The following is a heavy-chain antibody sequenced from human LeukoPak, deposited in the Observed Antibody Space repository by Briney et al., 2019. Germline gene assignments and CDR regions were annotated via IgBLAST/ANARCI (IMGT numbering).Heavy chain of an antibody. CDR1: GGTFSSYT. CDR3: ARDLGAPTGTTDYYYYYMDV. CDR2: IIPILGIA. V-gene: IGHV1-69*04. Sequence: SVKVSCKASGGTFSSYTISWVRQAPGQGLEWMGRIIPILGIANYAQKFQGRVTITADKSTSTAYVELSSLRSEDTAVYYCARDLGAPTGTTDYYYYYMDVWGEGTTVTVSS. D-gene: IGHD1-1*01. J-gene: IGHJ6*03.